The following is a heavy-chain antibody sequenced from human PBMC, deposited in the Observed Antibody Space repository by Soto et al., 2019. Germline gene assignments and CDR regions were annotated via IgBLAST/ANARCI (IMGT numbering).Heavy chain of an antibody. CDR3: ARDSRATGAGAFDI. CDR1: GFTFSDYP. CDR2: IRSKAYGGTT. V-gene: IGHV3-49*03. J-gene: IGHJ3*02. D-gene: IGHD1-26*01. Sequence: GGPLRLSCTASGFTFSDYPMSWFRQAPGKGLEWVSFIRSKAYGGTTEDAASVKGRFTISRDDSKNTLYLQMNSLRAEDTAAHYCARDSRATGAGAFDIWGLGTMVTVSS.